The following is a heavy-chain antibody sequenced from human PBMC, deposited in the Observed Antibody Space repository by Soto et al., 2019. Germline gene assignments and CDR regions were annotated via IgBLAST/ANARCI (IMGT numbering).Heavy chain of an antibody. J-gene: IGHJ5*02. CDR3: ARDKNVRGSYKGRWFDP. V-gene: IGHV4-30-4*01. CDR1: GGSISSGDYY. CDR2: IYYSGST. D-gene: IGHD1-26*01. Sequence: SETLSLTCTVSGGSISSGDYYWSWIRQPPGKGLEWIGYIYYSGSTYYNPSLKSRVTISVDTSKNQFSLKLSSVTAADTAVYYCARDKNVRGSYKGRWFDPWGQGTLVTVSS.